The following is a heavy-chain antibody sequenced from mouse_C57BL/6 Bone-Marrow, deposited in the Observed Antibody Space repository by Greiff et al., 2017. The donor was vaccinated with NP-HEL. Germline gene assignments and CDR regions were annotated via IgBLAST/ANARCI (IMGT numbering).Heavy chain of an antibody. CDR1: GYTFTGYW. V-gene: IGHV1-9*01. CDR2: ILPGSCST. D-gene: IGHD2-5*01. J-gene: IGHJ4*01. Sequence: QVQLQQSGAELMNPGASVKLSCKATGYTFTGYWIEWVKQRPGHGLEWIGEILPGSCSTNYNEKFKGKATFTADTSSNTAYMQLSSLTTEDSAIYYCARYYSNYSRQYYYAMDYWGQGTSVTVSS. CDR3: ARYYSNYSRQYYYAMDY.